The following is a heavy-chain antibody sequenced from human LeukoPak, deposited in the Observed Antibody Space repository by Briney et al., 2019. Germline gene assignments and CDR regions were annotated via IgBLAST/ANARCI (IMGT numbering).Heavy chain of an antibody. CDR1: GGTFSSYA. CDR3: ARPRDPYGDYGADY. V-gene: IGHV1-69*13. CDR2: IIPIFGTA. Sequence: SVKVSCKASGGTFSSYAISWVRQAPGQGLEWMGGIIPIFGTANYAQKFQGRVTITADESTSTAYMELSSLRSEDTAVYYCARPRDPYGDYGADYWGQGALVTVSS. D-gene: IGHD4-17*01. J-gene: IGHJ4*02.